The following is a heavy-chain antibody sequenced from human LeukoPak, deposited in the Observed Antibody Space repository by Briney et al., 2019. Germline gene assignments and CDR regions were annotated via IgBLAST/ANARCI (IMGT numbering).Heavy chain of an antibody. V-gene: IGHV4-4*07. CDR3: ARETVVPAAARWGYYYYMDV. D-gene: IGHD2-2*01. Sequence: SETLSLTCTVSGGSISSYYWSWIRQPAGKGLEWIGRIYTSGSTNYNPSLKSRVTMSVDTSKNQFSLKLSSVTAADTAVYYCARETVVPAAARWGYYYYMDVWGKGTTVTVSS. CDR1: GGSISSYY. CDR2: IYTSGST. J-gene: IGHJ6*03.